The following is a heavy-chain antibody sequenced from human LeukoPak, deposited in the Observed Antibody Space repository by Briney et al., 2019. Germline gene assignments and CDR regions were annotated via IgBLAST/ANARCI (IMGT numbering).Heavy chain of an antibody. Sequence: PSQTLSLTCTVSGGSISSGSYYWSWIRQPAGKGLEWIGRIYTSGSTNYNPSLKSRVTMSVDTSKNQFSLKLSSVTAADTAVYYCARDLTQTGLFIQHWGQGTLVTVSS. V-gene: IGHV4-61*02. CDR3: ARDLTQTGLFIQH. D-gene: IGHD3-22*01. CDR1: GGSISSGSYY. CDR2: IYTSGST. J-gene: IGHJ1*01.